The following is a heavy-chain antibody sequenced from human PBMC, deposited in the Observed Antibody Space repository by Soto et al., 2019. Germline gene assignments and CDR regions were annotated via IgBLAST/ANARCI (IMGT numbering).Heavy chain of an antibody. V-gene: IGHV3-23*01. D-gene: IGHD2-15*01. CDR3: TKGDSSGYFDPSAGYSTPDH. Sequence: EVQLFESGGGLVEPGESLRLSCAASGFIFKDFAMSWVRQAPGKGLEWVSTITTSDDITYSADSVRGRFTISRDYSANTLFLQMSSLRGDDTATYYCTKGDSSGYFDPSAGYSTPDHWGQGTLVTVSS. CDR1: GFIFKDFA. CDR2: ITTSDDIT. J-gene: IGHJ5*02.